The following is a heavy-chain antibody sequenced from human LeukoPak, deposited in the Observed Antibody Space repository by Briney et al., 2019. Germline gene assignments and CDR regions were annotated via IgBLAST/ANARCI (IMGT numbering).Heavy chain of an antibody. J-gene: IGHJ4*02. CDR3: AGRPKPGRAGAVTDY. CDR1: GYTFTSYY. V-gene: IGHV1-46*01. D-gene: IGHD6-19*01. Sequence: ASVKVSCKASGYTFTSYYMHWVRQAPGQGLEWMGIINPSGGSTSYAQKFQGRVTMTRDTSTSTVYMELSSLRSEDTATEYCAGRPKPGRAGAVTDYWGQRTLVTVSS. CDR2: INPSGGST.